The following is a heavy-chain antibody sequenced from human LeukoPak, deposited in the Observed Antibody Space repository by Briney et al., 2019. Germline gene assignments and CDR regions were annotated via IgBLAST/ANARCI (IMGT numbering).Heavy chain of an antibody. Sequence: PSETLSLTCTVSGGSISSGGYYWSWIRQHPGKGLEWIEYIYYSGSTNYNPSLKSRVTISVDTSKTQFSLKLSSVTAADTAVYYCAKQQLVRCFDYWGQGTLVTVSS. CDR3: AKQQLVRCFDY. V-gene: IGHV4-61*08. D-gene: IGHD6-13*01. CDR2: IYYSGST. J-gene: IGHJ4*02. CDR1: GGSISSGGYY.